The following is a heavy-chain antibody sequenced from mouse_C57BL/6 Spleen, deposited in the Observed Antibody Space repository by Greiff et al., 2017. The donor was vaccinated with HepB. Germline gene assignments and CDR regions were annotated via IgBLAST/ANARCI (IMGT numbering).Heavy chain of an antibody. CDR1: GYSFTGYY. V-gene: IGHV1-42*01. D-gene: IGHD1-1*01. CDR3: ARGTTVVAQDFDY. J-gene: IGHJ2*01. CDR2: INPSTGGT. Sequence: VQLQQSGPELVKPGASVKISCKASGYSFTGYYMNWVKQSPEKSLEWIGEINPSTGGTTYNRKFKAKATLTVDKSSSTAYMQLKSLTSEDSAVYYCARGTTVVAQDFDYWGQGTTLTVSS.